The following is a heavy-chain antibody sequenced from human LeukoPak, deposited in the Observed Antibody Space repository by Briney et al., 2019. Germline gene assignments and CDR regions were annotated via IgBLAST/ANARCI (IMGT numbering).Heavy chain of an antibody. D-gene: IGHD7-27*01. CDR1: GVSISSSSYY. CDR3: ARHSRELGIGKFDY. Sequence: SETLSLTCTVSGVSISSSSYYWGWIRQPPGKGLERIGSIYYSGSTHYNPSLKSRVTISVDTSKNQFSLKLSSVTAADTAVYYCARHSRELGIGKFDYWGQGTLVTVSS. J-gene: IGHJ4*02. CDR2: IYYSGST. V-gene: IGHV4-39*07.